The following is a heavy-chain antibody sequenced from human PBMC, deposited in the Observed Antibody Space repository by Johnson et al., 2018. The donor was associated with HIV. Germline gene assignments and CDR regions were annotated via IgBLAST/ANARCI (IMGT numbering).Heavy chain of an antibody. CDR3: ARGDLTRAFDI. V-gene: IGHV3-9*01. CDR2: ISWNSGSI. CDR1: GFTFDDYA. Sequence: VQLVESGGGLVQPGRSLRLSCAASGFTFDDYAMHWVRQAPGKGLEWVSGISWNSGSICYADSVKGRFTISRDNAKNSLYLQMNSLRAEDTAVDYCARGDLTRAFDIWGQVTMVTVSS. J-gene: IGHJ3*02. D-gene: IGHD3-16*01.